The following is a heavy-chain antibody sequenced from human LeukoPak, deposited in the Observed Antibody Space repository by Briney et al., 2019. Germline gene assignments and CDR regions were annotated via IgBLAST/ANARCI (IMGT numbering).Heavy chain of an antibody. CDR1: GYTFTGYY. CDR3: ARGARDYYDSSGYYTY. CDR2: GNPNSGGT. V-gene: IGHV1-2*06. D-gene: IGHD3-22*01. J-gene: IGHJ4*02. Sequence: ASVKVSCKASGYTFTGYYMQWVRQAPGQGLEWMGRGNPNSGGTNYAQKFQGRVTMTRDTSISTAYMELSRLRSDDTAVYYCARGARDYYDSSGYYTYWGQGTLVTVSS.